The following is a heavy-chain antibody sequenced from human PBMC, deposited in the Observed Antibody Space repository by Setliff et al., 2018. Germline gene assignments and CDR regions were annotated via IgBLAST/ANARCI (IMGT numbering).Heavy chain of an antibody. D-gene: IGHD3-22*01. CDR2: IYPGDSDT. CDR3: ARHADYYDSSGYSVNDAFDI. J-gene: IGHJ3*02. Sequence: GESLKISCKGSGYSFTSYWIGWVRQMPGKGLEWMGIIYPGDSDTRYSPSFQGQVTISADKSISTAYLQWSSLKASDTAMYYCARHADYYDSSGYSVNDAFDIWGQGTMVNVSS. V-gene: IGHV5-51*01. CDR1: GYSFTSYW.